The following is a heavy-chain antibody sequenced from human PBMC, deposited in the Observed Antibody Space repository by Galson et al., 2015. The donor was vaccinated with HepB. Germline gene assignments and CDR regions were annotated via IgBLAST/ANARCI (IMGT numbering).Heavy chain of an antibody. V-gene: IGHV3-33*08. Sequence: SLRLSCAASGFTFSSYGMHWVRQAPGKGLEWVAVIWYDGSNKYYADSVKGRFTISRDNSKNTLYLQMNSLRAEDTAVYYCARDLRAAGIDYWGQGTLVTVSS. J-gene: IGHJ4*02. CDR3: ARDLRAAGIDY. D-gene: IGHD6-13*01. CDR2: IWYDGSNK. CDR1: GFTFSSYG.